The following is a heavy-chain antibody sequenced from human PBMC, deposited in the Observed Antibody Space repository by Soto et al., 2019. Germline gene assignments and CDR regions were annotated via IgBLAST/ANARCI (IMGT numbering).Heavy chain of an antibody. D-gene: IGHD6-13*01. J-gene: IGHJ3*02. V-gene: IGHV1-24*01. CDR3: ATLNLSIAAAGNDAFDI. Sequence: GASVKVSCKVSGYTLTELSMHWVRQAPGKGLEWMGGFDPEDGETIYAQKFQGRVTMTEDTSTDTAYMELSSLRSEDTAVYYCATLNLSIAAAGNDAFDIWGQGTMVTVSS. CDR2: FDPEDGET. CDR1: GYTLTELS.